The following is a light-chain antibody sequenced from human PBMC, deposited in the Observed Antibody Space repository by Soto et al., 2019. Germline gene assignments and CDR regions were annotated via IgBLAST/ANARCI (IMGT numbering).Light chain of an antibody. Sequence: DIVMTQSPEYLAGSLGERATINCKSSQSVLYTPNAKNYLAWYQQKPGQPPRLLIYWASYREPGVPDRFSGSGSGTDFTLTIRSMKAEDVAVYYCKKYHSTSLTVGGGTKGDIK. CDR3: KKYHSTSLT. V-gene: IGKV4-1*01. CDR2: WAS. CDR1: QSVLYTPNAKNY. J-gene: IGKJ4*01.